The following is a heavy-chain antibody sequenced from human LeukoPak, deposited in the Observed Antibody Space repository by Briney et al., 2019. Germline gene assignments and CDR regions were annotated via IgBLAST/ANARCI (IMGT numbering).Heavy chain of an antibody. V-gene: IGHV4-34*01. CDR3: TRQYFKNVGVAAGIYWFDP. Sequence: PSETLSLTCAVYGGSFSGHYWSWIRQPPGKGLEWIGEINHSGSTNYNPSLKSRVTISVDTSKNQFSLKLSSVTAADTAVYYCTRQYFKNVGVAAGIYWFDPWGQGTLVTVSS. J-gene: IGHJ5*02. CDR2: INHSGST. D-gene: IGHD6-13*01. CDR1: GGSFSGHY.